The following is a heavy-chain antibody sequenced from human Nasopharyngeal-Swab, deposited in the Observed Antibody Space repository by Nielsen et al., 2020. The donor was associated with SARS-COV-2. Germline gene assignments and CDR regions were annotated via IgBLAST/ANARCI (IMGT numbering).Heavy chain of an antibody. CDR1: GFTFDDYA. CDR2: IKQDGSEK. V-gene: IGHV3-7*01. Sequence: GGSLRLSCAASGFTFDDYAMHWVRQAPGKGLEWVANIKQDGSEKYYVNSVKGRFTISRDNAKNSLYLQMNSLRAEDTAVYYCARATTVKGVLGDVWGKGTTVTVSS. CDR3: ARATTVKGVLGDV. J-gene: IGHJ6*04. D-gene: IGHD4-11*01.